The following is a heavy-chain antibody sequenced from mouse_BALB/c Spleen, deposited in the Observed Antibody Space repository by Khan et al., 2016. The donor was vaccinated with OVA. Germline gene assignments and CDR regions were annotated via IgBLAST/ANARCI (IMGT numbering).Heavy chain of an antibody. CDR3: ARMEPYTYFDL. CDR2: INTYTGDP. D-gene: IGHD2-10*01. V-gene: IGHV9-3-1*01. CDR1: GYTFTNYG. Sequence: QIQLVQSGPELKKPGETVKISCKASGYTFTNYGMNWVKQAPGKGLKWMGWINTYTGDPTYADDFKGRVAFSLETSASTAYLQINNLKNADTANYVCARMEPYTYFDLWGPGTPVTVSS. J-gene: IGHJ1*01.